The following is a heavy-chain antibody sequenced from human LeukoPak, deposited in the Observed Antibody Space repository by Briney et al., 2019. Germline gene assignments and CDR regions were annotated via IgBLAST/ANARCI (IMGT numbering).Heavy chain of an antibody. CDR2: IYYSGST. CDR1: GGSISSYY. CDR3: AGRSPYDFWSPGDY. Sequence: SETLSLTCTVSGGSISSYYWSWIRQPPGKGLEWIGYIYYSGSTNYNPSLKSRVTISVDTSKNQFSLKLSPVTAADTAVYYCAGRSPYDFWSPGDYWGQGTLVTVSS. J-gene: IGHJ4*02. D-gene: IGHD3-3*01. V-gene: IGHV4-59*01.